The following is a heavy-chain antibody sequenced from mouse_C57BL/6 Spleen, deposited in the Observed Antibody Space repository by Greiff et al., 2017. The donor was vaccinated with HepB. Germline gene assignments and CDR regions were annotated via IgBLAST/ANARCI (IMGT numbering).Heavy chain of an antibody. J-gene: IGHJ4*01. CDR3: ARGGGAMDY. Sequence: EVQGVESGGGLVKPGGSLKLSCAASGFTFSSYTMSWVRQTPEKRLEGVATISGGGGNTYYPDSVKGRFTISRDNAKNTLYLQMSSLRSEDTALYYCARGGGAMDYWGQGTSVTVSS. V-gene: IGHV5-9*01. CDR2: ISGGGGNT. CDR1: GFTFSSYT.